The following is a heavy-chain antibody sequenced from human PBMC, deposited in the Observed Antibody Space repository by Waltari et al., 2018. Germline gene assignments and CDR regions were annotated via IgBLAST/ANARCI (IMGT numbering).Heavy chain of an antibody. CDR2: IYDGGST. J-gene: IGHJ5*02. V-gene: IGHV4-59*08. CDR1: GGSINSYY. Sequence: QVQLHESGPGLVKPSETMSLTCTVSGGSINSYYWSWMRTPPGKGLEWFGYIYDGGSTNYNSSLKSRVTICLDSAKNQFSLKLRSVTAADTAVYYWARKGGGQGGGFDPWGQGTLVTVSS. CDR3: ARKGGGQGGGFDP. D-gene: IGHD2-15*01.